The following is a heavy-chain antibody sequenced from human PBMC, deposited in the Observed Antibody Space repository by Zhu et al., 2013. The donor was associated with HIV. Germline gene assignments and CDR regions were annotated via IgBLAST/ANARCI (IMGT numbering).Heavy chain of an antibody. Sequence: QVQLVQSGAEVKKPGSSVKVSCKASGGTFSNYAISWVRQAPGRGLEWMGRIIPMFGTANYAQNLQGRVTINADESTSTAYMELSSLRSEDTAVYYCARENMVYAISWAPHYGMDVWGQGTTVTVSS. V-gene: IGHV1-69*15. CDR2: IIPMFGTA. D-gene: IGHD2-8*01. CDR1: GGTFSNYA. J-gene: IGHJ6*02. CDR3: ARENMVYAISWAPHYGMDV.